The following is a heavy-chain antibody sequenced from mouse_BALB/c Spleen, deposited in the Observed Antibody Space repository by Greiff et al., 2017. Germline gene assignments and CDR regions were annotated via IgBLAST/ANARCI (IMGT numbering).Heavy chain of an antibody. Sequence: EVQLQQSGAELVRPGALVKLSCKASGFNIKDYYMHWVKQRPEQGLEWIGWIDPENGNTIYDPKFQGKASITADTSSNTAYLQLSSLTSEDTAVYYCARGGGRAATEGFAYWGQGTLVTVSA. CDR1: GFNIKDYY. D-gene: IGHD1-2*01. J-gene: IGHJ3*01. CDR3: ARGGGRAATEGFAY. CDR2: IDPENGNT. V-gene: IGHV14-1*02.